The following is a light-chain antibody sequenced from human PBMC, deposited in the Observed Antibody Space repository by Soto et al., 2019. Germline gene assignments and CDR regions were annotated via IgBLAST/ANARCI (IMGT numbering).Light chain of an antibody. V-gene: IGLV2-14*01. CDR3: SSFTSSRTLNV. CDR2: DVS. J-gene: IGLJ1*01. Sequence: QSALTQPASVSGSPGQSITISCTGTSSDVGGYNYVSWYQQHPGKAPKLMIYDVSNRPSGVSNRFSGSKSGNTASLTISGLQAEDEADYYCSSFTSSRTLNVFGTGTKVTVL. CDR1: SSDVGGYNY.